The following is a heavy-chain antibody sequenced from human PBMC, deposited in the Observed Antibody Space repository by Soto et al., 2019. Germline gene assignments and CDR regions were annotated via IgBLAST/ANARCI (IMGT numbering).Heavy chain of an antibody. D-gene: IGHD4-4*01. Sequence: RRLSCAASGFPFSSYVMSWVRQAPGKGLEWVSGISGGGSNTFYEDYVKGRFTISRDNSKNTLLLQMNSLGAEDTAVYYCAKDSNKYSSSLRGRYFDYWGQGIGVTVSS. CDR1: GFPFSSYV. CDR3: AKDSNKYSSSLRGRYFDY. CDR2: ISGGGSNT. V-gene: IGHV3-23*01. J-gene: IGHJ4*02.